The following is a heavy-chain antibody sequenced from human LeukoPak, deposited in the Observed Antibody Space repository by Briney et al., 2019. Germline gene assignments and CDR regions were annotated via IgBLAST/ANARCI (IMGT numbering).Heavy chain of an antibody. Sequence: SQTLSLTCAISGDSVSSNIAAWHWIRQSPSRGLEGLGRTYYRSKWSNDYAVSVQSRITINPDTSKNQFSLQLNSVTPEDTAVYYCARGAYNSVWSWGQGTLVTVSS. CDR3: ARGAYNSVWS. V-gene: IGHV6-1*01. CDR1: GDSVSSNIAA. CDR2: TYYRSKWSN. J-gene: IGHJ5*02. D-gene: IGHD6-19*01.